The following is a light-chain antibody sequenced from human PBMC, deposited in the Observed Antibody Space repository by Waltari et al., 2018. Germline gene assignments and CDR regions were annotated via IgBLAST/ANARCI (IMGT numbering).Light chain of an antibody. J-gene: IGKJ2*01. Sequence: ENVLTQSPATLSLSPGEAATLPCRASQNVGNSLAWYQHKPGQAPRLLIYDAANRASGIPARFSGSGSGTDFTLTISSLQAEDVAVYYCQQYYSSSYTFGQGTKLEIK. CDR1: QNVGNS. CDR2: DAA. V-gene: IGKV3-11*01. CDR3: QQYYSSSYT.